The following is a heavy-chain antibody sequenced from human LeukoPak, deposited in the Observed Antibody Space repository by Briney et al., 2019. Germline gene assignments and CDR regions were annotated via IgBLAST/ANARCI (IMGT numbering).Heavy chain of an antibody. J-gene: IGHJ5*02. CDR1: GYTFTSYD. CDR2: IIPIFGTA. V-gene: IGHV1-69*06. Sequence: SVKVSCKASGYTFTSYDINWVRQATGQGLEWMGGIIPIFGTANYAQKFQGRVTITADKSTSTAYMELSSLRSEDTAVYYCARDNSVRDEAWWFNPWGQGTLVTVSS. D-gene: IGHD5-24*01. CDR3: ARDNSVRDEAWWFNP.